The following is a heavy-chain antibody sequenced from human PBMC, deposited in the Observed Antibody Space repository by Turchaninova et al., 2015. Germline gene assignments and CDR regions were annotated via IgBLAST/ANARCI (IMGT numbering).Heavy chain of an antibody. J-gene: IGHJ3*02. CDR3: ARGNWNDIGNAFDI. CDR1: VGSFSGYY. Sequence: QVELQQWGAGLLKPSETLSLTCAVYVGSFSGYYWGWVRQPPGMGVELIGEINHRGSTNYNPSLKSRVTISVDTSKNQFSLKLSSVTAADTAVYYCARGNWNDIGNAFDIWGQGTMVTVSS. V-gene: IGHV4-34*01. D-gene: IGHD1-1*01. CDR2: INHRGST.